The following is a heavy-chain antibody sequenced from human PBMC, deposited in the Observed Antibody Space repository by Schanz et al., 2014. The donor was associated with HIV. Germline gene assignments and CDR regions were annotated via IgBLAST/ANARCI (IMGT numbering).Heavy chain of an antibody. CDR3: ARGFQGFDY. D-gene: IGHD3-10*01. V-gene: IGHV3-33*08. CDR2: IYYDGTNK. CDR1: GSTFSSYW. Sequence: VQLVESGGGLVQPGGSLRLSCAASGSTFSSYWMHWVRQAPGKGLEWVALIYYDGTNKYYTDSVKGRFTISRDNSKNTLYLQMNSLRAEDTSVYYCARGFQGFDYWGQGTLVTVSS. J-gene: IGHJ4*02.